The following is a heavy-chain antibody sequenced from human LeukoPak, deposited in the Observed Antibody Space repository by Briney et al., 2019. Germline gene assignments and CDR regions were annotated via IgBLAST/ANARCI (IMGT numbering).Heavy chain of an antibody. CDR3: AKDVVSGITIFGVAFDI. CDR1: GFTFSSYA. J-gene: IGHJ3*02. Sequence: PGGSLRLSCAASGFTFSSYAMSWVRQAPGKGLEWVSAISGSGGSTYYADSVKGRFTISRDNSKNTLYLQMNSLRAEDTAVYYCAKDVVSGITIFGVAFDIWGQGTMVTVSS. V-gene: IGHV3-23*01. CDR2: ISGSGGST. D-gene: IGHD3-3*01.